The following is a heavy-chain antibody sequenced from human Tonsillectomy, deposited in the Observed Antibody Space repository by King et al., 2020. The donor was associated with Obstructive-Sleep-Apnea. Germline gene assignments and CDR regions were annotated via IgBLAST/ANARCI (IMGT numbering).Heavy chain of an antibody. CDR1: GFTFNNYW. CDR3: TRDYASAGTTGYYGIDC. CDR2: IRQDGSDK. V-gene: IGHV3-7*01. D-gene: IGHD3-9*01. J-gene: IGHJ4*02. Sequence: VQLVESGGGLVQPGGSLRLSCAASGFTFNNYWMSWVRQTPGKGLEWLANIRQDGSDKYYVDSVKGRFTISRDNAENSLYLQMNSLRAEDTAVYYCTRDYASAGTTGYYGIDCWGQGTLVTVSS.